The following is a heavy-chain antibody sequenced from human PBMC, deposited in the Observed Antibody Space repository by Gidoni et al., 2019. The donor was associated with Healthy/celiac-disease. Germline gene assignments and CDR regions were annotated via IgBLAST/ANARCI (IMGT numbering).Heavy chain of an antibody. D-gene: IGHD3-10*01. CDR2: IIPILCTA. V-gene: IGHV1-69*01. CDR3: ARDLGGSGSLSV. CDR1: GGTFSSYA. Sequence: QVQLVQSGAEVKKPGSSVKVSCKASGGTFSSYAISRVRQAPGQGLEWMGGIIPILCTANYSQKCQGSVTITAYESTSTAYMELGSLGSEDTAVYYCARDLGGSGSLSVWGQGTLVTVSS. J-gene: IGHJ4*02.